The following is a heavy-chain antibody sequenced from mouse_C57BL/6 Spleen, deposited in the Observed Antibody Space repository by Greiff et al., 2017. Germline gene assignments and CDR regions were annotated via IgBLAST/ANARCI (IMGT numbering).Heavy chain of an antibody. Sequence: QVQLQQPGAELVRPGSSVKLSCKASGYTFTSYWMDWVKQRPGQGLEWIGNIYPSDSETHYNQKFKDKDTLTVDKSSSTAYMQLSSLTSEDSAVYYCARSGLRNWYFDVGGTGTTVTVSS. CDR1: GYTFTSYW. J-gene: IGHJ1*03. CDR3: ARSGLRNWYFDV. CDR2: IYPSDSET. D-gene: IGHD3-1*01. V-gene: IGHV1-61*01.